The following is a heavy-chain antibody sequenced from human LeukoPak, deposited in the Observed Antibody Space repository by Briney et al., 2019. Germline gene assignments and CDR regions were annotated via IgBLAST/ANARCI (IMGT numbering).Heavy chain of an antibody. CDR1: GGSISSYY. D-gene: IGHD3-10*01. Sequence: SETLSLTCTVSGGSISSYYWSWIRQPAGNGLEWIGRIYTSGSTNYNPSLKSRVTMSVDTSKNQFSLKLSSVTAADTAVYYCARDGALWFGEPHVKWGQGTLVTVSS. J-gene: IGHJ4*02. CDR3: ARDGALWFGEPHVK. CDR2: IYTSGST. V-gene: IGHV4-4*07.